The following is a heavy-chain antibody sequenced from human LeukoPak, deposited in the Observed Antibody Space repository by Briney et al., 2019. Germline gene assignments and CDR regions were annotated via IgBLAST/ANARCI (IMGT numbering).Heavy chain of an antibody. J-gene: IGHJ6*02. D-gene: IGHD2-2*01. Sequence: ASVKVSCKASGYTFTGYYMRWVRQAPGQGLEWMGWINPNSGGTNYAQKFQGRVTMTRDTSISTAYMELSRLRSDDTAVYYCARVRSNCSSTSCYSTYYYGMDAWGQGTTVTVSS. CDR2: INPNSGGT. V-gene: IGHV1-2*02. CDR3: ARVRSNCSSTSCYSTYYYGMDA. CDR1: GYTFTGYY.